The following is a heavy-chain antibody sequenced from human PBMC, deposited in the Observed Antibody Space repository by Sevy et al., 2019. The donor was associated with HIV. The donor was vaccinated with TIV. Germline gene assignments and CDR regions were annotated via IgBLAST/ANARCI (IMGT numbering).Heavy chain of an antibody. CDR1: GFTFSTYW. J-gene: IGHJ4*02. CDR2: IKQDGTDE. V-gene: IGHV3-7*01. CDR3: ARALADWGSFHYSS. Sequence: GGSLRLSCAASGFTFSTYWMTWVRQAPGKGLEWVANIKQDGTDEYYVDSVKGRFTISRDNGNNLLFLQMNSLRSEDTAVYYCARALADWGSFHYSSWGRGSLVTVSS. D-gene: IGHD3-16*02.